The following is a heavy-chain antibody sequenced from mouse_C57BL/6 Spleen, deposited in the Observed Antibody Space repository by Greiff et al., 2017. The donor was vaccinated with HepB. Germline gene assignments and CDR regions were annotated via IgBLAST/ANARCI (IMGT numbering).Heavy chain of an antibody. CDR2: IYPRSGNT. CDR3: ARGITTGYYYAMDY. V-gene: IGHV1-81*01. J-gene: IGHJ4*01. Sequence: VQLQESGAELARPGASVKLSCKASGYTFTSYGISWVKQRTGQGLEWIGEIYPRSGNTYYNEKFKGKATLTADKSSSTAYMELRSLTSEDSAVYFCARGITTGYYYAMDYWGQGTSVTVSS. CDR1: GYTFTSYG. D-gene: IGHD2-4*01.